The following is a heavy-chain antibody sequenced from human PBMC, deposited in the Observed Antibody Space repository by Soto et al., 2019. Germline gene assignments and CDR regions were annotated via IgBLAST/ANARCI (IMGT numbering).Heavy chain of an antibody. J-gene: IGHJ6*02. CDR2: IYYSGST. CDR3: ARASVDRVATAYYYYGMDV. CDR1: GGSISSGGYY. V-gene: IGHV4-31*03. Sequence: SETLSLTCTVSGGSISSGGYYWSWIRQHPGKGLEWIGYIYYSGSTYYNPSLKSRVTISVDTSKNQFSLKLSSVTAADTAVYYCARASVDRVATAYYYYGMDVWGQGTTVTVSS. D-gene: IGHD5-12*01.